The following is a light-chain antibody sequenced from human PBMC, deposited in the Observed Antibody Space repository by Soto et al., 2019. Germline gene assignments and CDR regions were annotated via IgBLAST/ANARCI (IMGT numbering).Light chain of an antibody. CDR1: QGISNW. CDR3: QQFRGT. CDR2: DAS. V-gene: IGKV1-5*01. J-gene: IGKJ1*01. Sequence: DIPMTQSPSTLSASVGDRVTITCRASQGISNWLAWYQQKPGKAPKLLIYDASTLESGVPSRFSGSGSGTEFTLTIRSLLPDDFATYYCQQFRGTFGQGTKVEIE.